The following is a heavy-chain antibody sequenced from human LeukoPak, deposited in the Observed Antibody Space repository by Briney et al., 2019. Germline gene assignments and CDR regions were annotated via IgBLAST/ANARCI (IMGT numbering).Heavy chain of an antibody. CDR3: AAARMGSYYYYGMDV. CDR1: GFTFTSSA. CDR2: IVVGSGNT. D-gene: IGHD3-10*01. V-gene: IGHV1-58*01. J-gene: IGHJ6*02. Sequence: SVKVSCKASGFTFTSSAVQWVRQARGQRLEWIGWIVVGSGNTNYAQKFQERVTITRDMSTSTAYMELSSLRSEDTAVYYCAAARMGSYYYYGMDVWGQGTAVTVSS.